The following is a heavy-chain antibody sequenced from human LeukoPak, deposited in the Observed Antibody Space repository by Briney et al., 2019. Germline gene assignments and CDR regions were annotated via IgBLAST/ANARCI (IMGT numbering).Heavy chain of an antibody. Sequence: PSETLSLTCTVSGGSISSYYWSWIRQPPGKGLEWIGYIHYSGSTNYNPSLKSRVTISVDTSKNQFSLKLSSVTAAGTAVYYCARLVAGVVDYWGQGTLVTVSS. CDR2: IHYSGST. CDR1: GGSISSYY. D-gene: IGHD2-15*01. J-gene: IGHJ4*02. V-gene: IGHV4-59*08. CDR3: ARLVAGVVDY.